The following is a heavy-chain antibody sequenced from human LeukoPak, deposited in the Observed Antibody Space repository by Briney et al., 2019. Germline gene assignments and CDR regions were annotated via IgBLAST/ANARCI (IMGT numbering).Heavy chain of an antibody. V-gene: IGHV4-39*01. CDR3: ARHVHSAPMIVVVVSPPYLPDFDL. D-gene: IGHD3-22*01. J-gene: IGHJ2*01. CDR1: GGSFSSTSYY. CDR2: IYYRGTP. Sequence: SETLSLTCTVSGGSFSSTSYYWGWIRQPPGQGLEWIGSIYYRGTPYYNPSLKSRVTISVNTTKNQFSLKLSSVPAADTAVYYCARHVHSAPMIVVVVSPPYLPDFDLWGRGTLVTVSS.